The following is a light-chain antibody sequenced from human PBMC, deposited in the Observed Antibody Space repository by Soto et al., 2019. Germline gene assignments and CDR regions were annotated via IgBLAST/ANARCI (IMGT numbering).Light chain of an antibody. J-gene: IGLJ2*01. Sequence: NFMLTQPHSVSESPGKTVTISCTRSSGSIGSTYVQWYQQRPGSVPTTVIYEDNQRPSGVPDRFSGSIDSSSNSAFLTISGLETEDEADYYCQAFDSSNMAFGGGTKLT. V-gene: IGLV6-57*04. CDR1: SGSIGSTY. CDR2: EDN. CDR3: QAFDSSNMA.